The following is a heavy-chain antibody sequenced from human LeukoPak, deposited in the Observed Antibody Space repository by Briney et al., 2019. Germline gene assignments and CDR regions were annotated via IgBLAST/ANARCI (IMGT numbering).Heavy chain of an antibody. V-gene: IGHV5-51*01. Sequence: GESLKISCKGSGYSFTSYWIGWVRQMPGKGLEWMGITYPGDSDTRYSPSFQGQVTISADKSISTAYLQWSSLKASDTAMYYCATFTMVRGVMPFDAFDIWGQGTMVTVSS. CDR3: ATFTMVRGVMPFDAFDI. D-gene: IGHD3-10*01. CDR1: GYSFTSYW. CDR2: TYPGDSDT. J-gene: IGHJ3*02.